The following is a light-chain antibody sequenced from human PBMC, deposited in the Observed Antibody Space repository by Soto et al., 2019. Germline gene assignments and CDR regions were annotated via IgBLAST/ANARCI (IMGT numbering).Light chain of an antibody. CDR3: QSSDSRLSGSDV. V-gene: IGLV2-14*01. J-gene: IGLJ1*01. CDR2: EVS. Sequence: QSALTQPASVSGSPGQSITISCTGTSSDVGGYNYVSWYQQHPGKAPKLMIYEVSNRPSGVPDRFSGSKSGTSASLAITGLQAEDEAEYYCQSSDSRLSGSDVFGTGTKLTVL. CDR1: SSDVGGYNY.